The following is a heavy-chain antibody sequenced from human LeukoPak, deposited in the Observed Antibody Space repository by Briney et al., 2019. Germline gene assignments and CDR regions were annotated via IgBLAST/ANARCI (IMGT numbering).Heavy chain of an antibody. J-gene: IGHJ4*02. Sequence: PGGSLRLSCAASGFTFSSYSMNWVRQAPGKGLEWVSSISSSSSYIYYADSVKGRFTISRDNAKNSLYLQMNSLRAEDTAVYYCARVRPAMVRGVYFDYWGQGTLVTVSS. D-gene: IGHD3-10*01. CDR3: ARVRPAMVRGVYFDY. V-gene: IGHV3-21*01. CDR1: GFTFSSYS. CDR2: ISSSSSYI.